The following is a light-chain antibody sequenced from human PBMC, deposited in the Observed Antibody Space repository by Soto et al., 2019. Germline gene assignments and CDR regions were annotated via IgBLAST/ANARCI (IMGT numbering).Light chain of an antibody. V-gene: IGLV1-51*01. J-gene: IGLJ2*01. CDR2: DNN. CDR1: SSKIGNNY. CDR3: ATWDGSLPGEV. Sequence: QSVLPQSPSVSAAPGQTVTICCSGSSSKIGNNYVSWYQQLPGTAPKLLIYDNNKRPSGIPDRFSGSKSGTSGTLDITGLQTGDEADYYCATWDGSLPGEVFGGGTQLTVL.